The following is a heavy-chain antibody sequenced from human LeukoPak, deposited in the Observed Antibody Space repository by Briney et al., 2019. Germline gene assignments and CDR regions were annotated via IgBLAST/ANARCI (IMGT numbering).Heavy chain of an antibody. CDR3: ARDKSGQILSNYYYGMDV. V-gene: IGHV4-30-4*01. CDR2: IYNSGSS. CDR1: GGSISSGDYY. Sequence: SQTLSLTCTVSGGSISSGDYYWSWIRQPPGKGLEWVVYIYNSGSSYYNPSLKSRLTISVDTSKNQFSLKLSSVTAADTAVYYCARDKSGQILSNYYYGMDVWGPGTTVTVSS. D-gene: IGHD7-27*01. J-gene: IGHJ6*02.